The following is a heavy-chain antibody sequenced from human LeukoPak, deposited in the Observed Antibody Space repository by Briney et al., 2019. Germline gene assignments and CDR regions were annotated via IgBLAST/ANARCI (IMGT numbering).Heavy chain of an antibody. CDR1: GFTFSSYA. V-gene: IGHV3-23*01. J-gene: IGHJ4*02. CDR2: ISGSGGGT. Sequence: QPGGSLRLSCAASGFTFSSYAMSWVRQAPEKGLEWVSTISGSGGGTYYADSVKGRFTISRDDSKNTLYLQMNSLRAEDTAVYYRAKDLGRYRNNYFDYWGQGTLVTVSS. CDR3: AKDLGRYRNNYFDY. D-gene: IGHD1-26*01.